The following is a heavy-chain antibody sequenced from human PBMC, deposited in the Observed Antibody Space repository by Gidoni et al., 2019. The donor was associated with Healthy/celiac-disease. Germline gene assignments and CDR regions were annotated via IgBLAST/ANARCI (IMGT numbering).Heavy chain of an antibody. CDR1: GFTFDDYA. CDR2: ISWNSGSI. D-gene: IGHD6-19*01. Sequence: EVQLVESGGGLVQPGRSLRLSCAASGFTFDDYAMHWVRQAPGKGLGWVSGISWNSGSIGYADSVKGRFTISRDNAKNSLYLKMNSLRAEDTALYYCAKDSIAQQWLAYYFDYWGQGTLVTVSS. J-gene: IGHJ4*02. CDR3: AKDSIAQQWLAYYFDY. V-gene: IGHV3-9*01.